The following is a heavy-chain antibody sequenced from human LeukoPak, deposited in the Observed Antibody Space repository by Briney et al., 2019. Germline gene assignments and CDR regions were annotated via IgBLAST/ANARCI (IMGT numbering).Heavy chain of an antibody. CDR3: ASFTPLGQPEVYYYYGMDV. V-gene: IGHV4-31*03. Sequence: SETLSLTCTVSGGSISSGGYSWSWIRQHPGKGLEWIGYIYYSGSTYYNPSLKSRVTISVDTSKNQLSLKLSSVTAADTAVYYCASFTPLGQPEVYYYYGMDVWGQGTTVTVSS. J-gene: IGHJ6*02. CDR1: GGSISSGGYS. CDR2: IYYSGST. D-gene: IGHD2-15*01.